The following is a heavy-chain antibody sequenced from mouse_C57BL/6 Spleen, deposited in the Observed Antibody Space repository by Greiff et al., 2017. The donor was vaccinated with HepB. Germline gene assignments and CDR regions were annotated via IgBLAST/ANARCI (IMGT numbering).Heavy chain of an antibody. Sequence: EVQLQQSGPELVKPGASVKMSCKASGYTFTDYNMHWVKQSHGKSLEWIGYINPNNGGTSYNQKFKGKATLTVNNTSSTADMELRSLTSEDSAVYYCASGYDGDLWFAYWGQGTLVTVAA. V-gene: IGHV1-22*01. J-gene: IGHJ3*01. CDR3: ASGYDGDLWFAY. CDR2: INPNNGGT. CDR1: GYTFTDYN. D-gene: IGHD2-3*01.